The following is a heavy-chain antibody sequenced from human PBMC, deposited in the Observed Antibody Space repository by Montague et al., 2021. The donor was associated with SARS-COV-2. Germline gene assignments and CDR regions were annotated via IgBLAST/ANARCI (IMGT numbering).Heavy chain of an antibody. CDR3: ARNLGSGWAFFDY. V-gene: IGHV3-21*01. CDR2: ISSSSSYI. CDR1: GFTFSSYS. J-gene: IGHJ4*02. Sequence: SLRLSCAASGFTFSSYSMNWVRQAPGKGLEWVSSISSSSSYIYYADSVKGRFTISRDNAKNSLYLQMNSLCAEDTAVYYCARNLGSGWAFFDYWGQGTLVTVSS. D-gene: IGHD6-19*01.